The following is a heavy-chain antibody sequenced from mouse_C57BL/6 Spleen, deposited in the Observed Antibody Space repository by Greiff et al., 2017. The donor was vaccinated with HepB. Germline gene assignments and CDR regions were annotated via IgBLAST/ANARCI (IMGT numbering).Heavy chain of an antibody. CDR2: IDPEDGET. CDR3: ARDDSNRYFDV. J-gene: IGHJ1*03. D-gene: IGHD2-5*01. Sequence: VQLQQSGAELVKPGASVKLSCTASGFNIKDYYMHWVKQRTEQGLEWIGRIDPEDGETKYAPKFQGKDTITADTSSNPAYMQLSSLTSEDTAVYYSARDDSNRYFDVWGTGTSVTVSS. V-gene: IGHV14-2*01. CDR1: GFNIKDYY.